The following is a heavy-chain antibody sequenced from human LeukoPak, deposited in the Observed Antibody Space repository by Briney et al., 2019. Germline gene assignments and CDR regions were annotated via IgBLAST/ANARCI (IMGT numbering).Heavy chain of an antibody. CDR3: ARLFDYGDYRAEPY. V-gene: IGHV3-21*01. CDR1: GFTFRTYT. Sequence: PGGSLRLSCAASGFTFRTYTMRWGRQAPGKGLEWVSSISTGSNYIYYADSVKGRFTISRDNAKNSLYLQMNSLLAEDTAVYYCARLFDYGDYRAEPYWGQGTLVTVS. D-gene: IGHD4-17*01. J-gene: IGHJ4*02. CDR2: ISTGSNYI.